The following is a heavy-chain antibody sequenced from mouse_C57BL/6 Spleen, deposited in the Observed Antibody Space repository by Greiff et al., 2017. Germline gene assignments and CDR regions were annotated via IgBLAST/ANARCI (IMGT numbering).Heavy chain of an antibody. V-gene: IGHV1-82*01. Sequence: QVQPQQSGPELVKPGASVKISCKASGYAFSSSWMNWVKQRPGKGLEWIGRIYPGDGDTNDNGKLKGKATLTADKSSSTAYMQLSSLTSEDSAVYFCAREELGRGGFAYWGQGTLVTVSA. CDR3: AREELGRGGFAY. J-gene: IGHJ3*01. CDR1: GYAFSSSW. D-gene: IGHD4-1*01. CDR2: IYPGDGDT.